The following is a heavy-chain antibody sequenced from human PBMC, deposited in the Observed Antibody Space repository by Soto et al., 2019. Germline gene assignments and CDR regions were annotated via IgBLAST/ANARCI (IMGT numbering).Heavy chain of an antibody. D-gene: IGHD2-15*01. Sequence: QVQLVESGGGLVKPGGSLRLSCAASGFTFSDYYMSWIRQAPGKGLEWVSYISSSSSYTNYADSVKGRFTISRDNAKNSLYLQMNSLRAEDTAVYYCARDFVLGGNPDYWGQGTLVTVSS. CDR2: ISSSSSYT. CDR1: GFTFSDYY. J-gene: IGHJ4*02. V-gene: IGHV3-11*06. CDR3: ARDFVLGGNPDY.